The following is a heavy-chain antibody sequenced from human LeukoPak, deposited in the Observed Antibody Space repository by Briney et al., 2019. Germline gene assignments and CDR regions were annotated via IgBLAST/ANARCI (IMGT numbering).Heavy chain of an antibody. V-gene: IGHV4-59*08. Sequence: PSETLSLTCTVSGGSISSYYWSWIRQPPGKGLEWIGYIYYSGSTNYNPSLKSRVTISVDTSKNQFSLKLSSVTAADTAVYYCARLDVDTAMVHYYYGMDVWGQGTTVTVSS. J-gene: IGHJ6*02. D-gene: IGHD5-18*01. CDR1: GGSISSYY. CDR3: ARLDVDTAMVHYYYGMDV. CDR2: IYYSGST.